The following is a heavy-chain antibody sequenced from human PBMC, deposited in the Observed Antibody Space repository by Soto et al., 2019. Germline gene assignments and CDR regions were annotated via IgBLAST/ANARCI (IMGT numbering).Heavy chain of an antibody. J-gene: IGHJ6*02. Sequence: EVQLVESGGGLVKPGGSLRLSCAASGFTSSKYNINWVRQAPGKGLEWVSSIASVSNYIYYADSVKGRFTISRDTAKKSVSLQMNSLRAEDTAVYYCARGDDSSVYYLRYYYGMDAWVPGTTVTVSS. CDR1: GFTSSKYN. CDR2: IASVSNYI. V-gene: IGHV3-21*01. CDR3: ARGDDSSVYYLRYYYGMDA. D-gene: IGHD3-22*01.